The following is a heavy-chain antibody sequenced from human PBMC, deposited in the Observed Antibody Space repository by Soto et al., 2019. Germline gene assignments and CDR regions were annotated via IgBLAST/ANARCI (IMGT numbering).Heavy chain of an antibody. V-gene: IGHV4-31*03. J-gene: IGHJ2*01. D-gene: IGHD3-22*01. CDR2: IYYSGST. CDR3: ARDGRFYYYDSSDNWYFDL. CDR1: GGSISSGGYY. Sequence: QVQLQESGPGLVKPSQTLSLTCTVSGGSISSGGYYWSWIRQHPGKGLEWIGYIYYSGSTYYNPSLKSRVTISVDTSKNQFSLKLSSVTAADTAVYYCARDGRFYYYDSSDNWYFDLWGRGTLVTVSS.